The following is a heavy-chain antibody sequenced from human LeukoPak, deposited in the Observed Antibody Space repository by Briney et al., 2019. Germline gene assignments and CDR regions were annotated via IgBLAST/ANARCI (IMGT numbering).Heavy chain of an antibody. CDR3: ARDRYSGYDPHEEKYGMDV. CDR2: IYYSGST. CDR1: GGSISSGGYY. V-gene: IGHV4-31*03. D-gene: IGHD5-12*01. Sequence: SETLSLTCTVSGGSISSGGYYWSWIRQHPGKGLEWIGYIYYSGSTYYNPSLKSRVTISVDTSKNQFSLKLSSVTAADTAVYYCARDRYSGYDPHEEKYGMDVWGQGTTVTVSS. J-gene: IGHJ6*02.